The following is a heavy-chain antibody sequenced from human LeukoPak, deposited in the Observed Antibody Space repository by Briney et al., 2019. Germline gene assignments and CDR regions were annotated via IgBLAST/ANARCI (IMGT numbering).Heavy chain of an antibody. CDR3: AGHGAVLWFGEFGAFDI. D-gene: IGHD3-10*01. Sequence: ASETLSLTCTVSGGSISSSSYYWGWIRQPPGKGLEWIGSMYYSGSTYYNSSLRSRVTIFVHTSKKQFSLKLSSVTAADTAVYYCAGHGAVLWFGEFGAFDIWGQGTMVTVSS. J-gene: IGHJ3*02. V-gene: IGHV4-39*01. CDR2: MYYSGST. CDR1: GGSISSSSYY.